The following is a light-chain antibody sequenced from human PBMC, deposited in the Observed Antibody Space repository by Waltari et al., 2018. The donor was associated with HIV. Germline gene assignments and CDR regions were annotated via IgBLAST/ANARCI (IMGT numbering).Light chain of an antibody. Sequence: DIVMTQSPDSLSVSLGERATNNCKSSQSLLFGSNNKNRLAWYQQRPGQPPKLLISWASTRESGVPDRFSGSGSGTDFTLTINSLQAEDVAVYYCQQFSLSPPLTFGGGTKVEIK. CDR2: WAS. J-gene: IGKJ4*01. CDR1: QSLLFGSNNKNR. CDR3: QQFSLSPPLT. V-gene: IGKV4-1*01.